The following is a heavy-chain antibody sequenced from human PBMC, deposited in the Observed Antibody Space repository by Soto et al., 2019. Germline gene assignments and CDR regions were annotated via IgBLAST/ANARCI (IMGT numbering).Heavy chain of an antibody. D-gene: IGHD2-2*01. J-gene: IGHJ5*02. Sequence: PPETLSLRYSGSAGTMRRYDWSWFRQLPGKGLEWIGYIYYSGSTNYNPSLKSRVTISVDTSKNQFSLKLSSVTAADTAVFFCVRARAPASNWFAPWGLG. CDR3: VRARAPASNWFAP. CDR1: AGTMRRYD. CDR2: IYYSGST. V-gene: IGHV4-59*01.